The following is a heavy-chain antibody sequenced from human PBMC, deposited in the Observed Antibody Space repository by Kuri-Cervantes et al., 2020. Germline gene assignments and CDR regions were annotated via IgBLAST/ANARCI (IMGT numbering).Heavy chain of an antibody. Sequence: GESLKISCAASGFTFSDYYMTWIRQAPGKELEWVSYISSSGSTIYYADSVQGRFTISRDNAKNSLYLQTNSLRAEDTAVYYCAREQALRFLEWLLPTDYLHTTYYGMDVWGQGTTVTVSS. D-gene: IGHD3-3*01. CDR3: AREQALRFLEWLLPTDYLHTTYYGMDV. CDR1: GFTFSDYY. CDR2: ISSSGSTI. J-gene: IGHJ6*02. V-gene: IGHV3-11*01.